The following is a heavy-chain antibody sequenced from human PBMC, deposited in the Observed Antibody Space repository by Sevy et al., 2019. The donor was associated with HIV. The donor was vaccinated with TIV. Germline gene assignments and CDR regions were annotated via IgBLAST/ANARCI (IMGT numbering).Heavy chain of an antibody. J-gene: IGHJ4*02. CDR3: ARGIQAGVDY. Sequence: ASVKVSCKASGYTLNLLDINWVRQAPGQGPEWMGWMNPNIGSTGYAQKFQGRVTMTRDTSISTAYMELSSLTSEDTAVYYCARGIQAGVDYWGQGTLVTVSS. V-gene: IGHV1-8*01. D-gene: IGHD3-10*01. CDR1: GYTLNLLD. CDR2: MNPNIGST.